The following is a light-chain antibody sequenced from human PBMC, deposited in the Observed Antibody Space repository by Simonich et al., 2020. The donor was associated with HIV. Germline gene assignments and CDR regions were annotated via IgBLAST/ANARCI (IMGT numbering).Light chain of an antibody. V-gene: IGKV4-1*01. CDR3: QQYYSIPPT. CDR1: QSLLYSSNNKNY. CDR2: WAS. Sequence: DIVMTQSPDSLAVSLGERATINCKSSQSLLYSSNNKNYLDWYQQRPGQPPKLLIYWASIREAGVPDRFSGSGSGTDFTLTISSLQAEDVAVYYCQQYYSIPPTFGQGTKVEIK. J-gene: IGKJ1*01.